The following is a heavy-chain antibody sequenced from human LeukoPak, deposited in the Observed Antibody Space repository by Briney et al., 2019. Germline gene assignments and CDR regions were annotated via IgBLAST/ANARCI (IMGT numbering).Heavy chain of an antibody. CDR2: IHYDGSNK. D-gene: IGHD1-1*01. Sequence: GGSLRLSCAASGFTFSSYGMHWVRQAPGKWLDWVAFIHYDGSNKYYADSVKGRFTISRDNSKNTLYMQMNSLRAEDTAVYYCGREILEPGKTLEHWGQGTLVTVSS. V-gene: IGHV3-30*02. CDR3: GREILEPGKTLEH. CDR1: GFTFSSYG. J-gene: IGHJ4*02.